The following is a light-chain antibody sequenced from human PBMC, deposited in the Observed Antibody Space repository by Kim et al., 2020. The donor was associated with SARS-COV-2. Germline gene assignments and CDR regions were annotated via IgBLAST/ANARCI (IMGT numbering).Light chain of an antibody. CDR2: DVS. V-gene: IGLV2-14*03. J-gene: IGLJ1*01. CDR1: SSDVVYYTS. Sequence: GQSIPCSCPGTSSDVVYYTSSSWYQQHPGTAPKLIIYDVSERASGVSNRFAGSQSGNAASLTISGRRAEDEADYYCSSHTTSSTYVFGAGTKVTVL. CDR3: SSHTTSSTYV.